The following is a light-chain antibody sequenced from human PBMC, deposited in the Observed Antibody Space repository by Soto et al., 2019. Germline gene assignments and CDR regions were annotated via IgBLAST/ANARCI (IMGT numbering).Light chain of an antibody. J-gene: IGKJ1*01. V-gene: IGKV3-20*01. CDR1: RSVSSSY. CDR3: QQYGSSPRT. Sequence: EIVLTQSPGTLSLSPGETATLSCRASRSVSSSYLAWYHQKPGQAPRLLIYGASSRATGIPDRFSGSGSGTDFTLTISRLEPEDFSVYYCQQYGSSPRTFGQGTKVEIK. CDR2: GAS.